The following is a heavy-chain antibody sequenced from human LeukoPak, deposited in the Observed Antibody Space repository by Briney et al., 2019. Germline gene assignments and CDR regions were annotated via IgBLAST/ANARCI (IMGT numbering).Heavy chain of an antibody. CDR3: AKDAYSGFTSSYNMDS. D-gene: IGHD5-18*01. Sequence: ASVKVSCKASGYTVTGHYLHWVRQAPGQGLEWMGWINPNSGGTNYAQKFQGRVTMTRDTSINTAYMELSSLTSDDTAMYYCAKDAYSGFTSSYNMDSWGQGTLVTVSS. CDR2: INPNSGGT. V-gene: IGHV1-2*02. J-gene: IGHJ4*02. CDR1: GYTVTGHY.